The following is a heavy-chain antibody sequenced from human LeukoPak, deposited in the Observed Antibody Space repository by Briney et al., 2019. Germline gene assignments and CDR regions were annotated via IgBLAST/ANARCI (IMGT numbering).Heavy chain of an antibody. J-gene: IGHJ4*02. D-gene: IGHD4-17*01. CDR3: ARQRSLRNYFDY. V-gene: IGHV4-34*01. CDR2: INHSGST. Sequence: PSETLSLTCAVYGGSFSGYYWSWIRQPPGKGLEWIGEINHSGSTNYNPSLKSRVTISVDTSKNQFSLKLSSVTAADTAVYYCARQRSLRNYFDYWGQGTLVTVSS. CDR1: GGSFSGYY.